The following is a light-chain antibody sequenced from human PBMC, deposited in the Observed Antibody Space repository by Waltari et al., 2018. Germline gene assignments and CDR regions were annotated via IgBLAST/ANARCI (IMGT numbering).Light chain of an antibody. Sequence: QSALTQPASVSGPPGQSITISCTGTSSDVGGYNYVSWYQQHPGKAPKLMLYEVYKRPSGVSKRFSGSKSGNTASLTISGLQAEDEADYYCSSRTGSSTLYVFGTGTKVTVL. CDR1: SSDVGGYNY. CDR2: EVY. J-gene: IGLJ1*01. CDR3: SSRTGSSTLYV. V-gene: IGLV2-14*01.